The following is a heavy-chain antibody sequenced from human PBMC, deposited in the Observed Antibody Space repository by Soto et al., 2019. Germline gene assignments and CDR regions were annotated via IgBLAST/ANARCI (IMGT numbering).Heavy chain of an antibody. Sequence: PGGSLRLSXAASGITFIADAMSWVRQAPGKGLEWVSAISGSGATTYYADSVKGRFTISRDKSKNTLYLQMNSLRAEDTALYYCAKSFSSNWYDYFDYWGQGSLVTVSS. D-gene: IGHD6-13*01. V-gene: IGHV3-23*01. CDR1: GITFIADA. CDR2: ISGSGATT. CDR3: AKSFSSNWYDYFDY. J-gene: IGHJ4*02.